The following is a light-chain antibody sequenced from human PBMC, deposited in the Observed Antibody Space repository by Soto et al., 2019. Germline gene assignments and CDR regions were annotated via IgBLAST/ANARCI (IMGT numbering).Light chain of an antibody. J-gene: IGLJ1*01. CDR2: DVS. CDR3: SSYTSSSTLEV. Sequence: QSVLTQIPSASGSPGQSVVISCTGTSSDVGGYNYVSWYQQHPGKAPKLIIYDVSKRPSGVPDRFSGSKSDNTASLTISGLQAEDEADYYCSSYTSSSTLEVFGTGTKLTVL. V-gene: IGLV2-8*01. CDR1: SSDVGGYNY.